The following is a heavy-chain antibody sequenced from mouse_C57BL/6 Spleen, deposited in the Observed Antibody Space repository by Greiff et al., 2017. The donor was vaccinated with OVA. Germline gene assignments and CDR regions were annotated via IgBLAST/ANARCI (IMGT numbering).Heavy chain of an antibody. Sequence: QVQLQQPGAELVRPGTSVKLSCKASGYTFTSYWMHWVKQRPGQGLEWIGVIDPSDSYTNYNQKFKGKATLTVDTSSSTAYMQLSSLTSEDSAVYYCARMGTTEGYFDVWGTGTTVTVSS. D-gene: IGHD2-3*01. CDR2: IDPSDSYT. J-gene: IGHJ1*03. CDR3: ARMGTTEGYFDV. CDR1: GYTFTSYW. V-gene: IGHV1-59*01.